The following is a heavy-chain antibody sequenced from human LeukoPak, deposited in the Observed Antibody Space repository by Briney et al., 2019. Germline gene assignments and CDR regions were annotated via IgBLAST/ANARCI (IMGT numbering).Heavy chain of an antibody. J-gene: IGHJ4*02. CDR2: ISYDGSNK. Sequence: GGSVTLFCAASGFPFSSYAMHWVPQAPGKGLEWVAVISYDGSNKYYADSVKGRFTISRDNSKNTLYLQMNSLRAEDTAVYYCARDRGSSWSLFDYWGQGTLVTVSS. CDR1: GFPFSSYA. V-gene: IGHV3-30-3*01. CDR3: ARDRGSSWSLFDY. D-gene: IGHD6-13*01.